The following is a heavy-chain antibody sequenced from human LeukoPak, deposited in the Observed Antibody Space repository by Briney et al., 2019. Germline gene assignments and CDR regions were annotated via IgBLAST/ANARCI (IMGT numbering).Heavy chain of an antibody. V-gene: IGHV1-2*02. CDR1: GYTFTGYY. CDR3: ARGRVLYYGSSGTH. CDR2: INPNSGGT. Sequence: ASVKVSCKASGYTFTGYYMHWVRQAPGQGLEWMGWINPNSGGTNYAQKFQGRVTMTRDTSISTAYMELSRLRSDDTAVYYCARGRVLYYGSSGTHWGQGTLVTVSS. J-gene: IGHJ4*02. D-gene: IGHD3-22*01.